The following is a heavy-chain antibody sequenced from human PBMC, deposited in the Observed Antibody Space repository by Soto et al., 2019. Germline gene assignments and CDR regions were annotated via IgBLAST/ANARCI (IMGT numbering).Heavy chain of an antibody. CDR3: AREAYYDSSGYYPHDAFDI. J-gene: IGHJ3*02. Sequence: QSGGSLRLSCAASGFTFSSYGMHWVRQAPGKGLEWVAVIWYDGSNKYYADSVKGRFTISRDNSKNTLYLQMNSLRAEDTAVYYCAREAYYDSSGYYPHDAFDIWGQGTMVTVSS. CDR1: GFTFSSYG. V-gene: IGHV3-33*01. D-gene: IGHD3-22*01. CDR2: IWYDGSNK.